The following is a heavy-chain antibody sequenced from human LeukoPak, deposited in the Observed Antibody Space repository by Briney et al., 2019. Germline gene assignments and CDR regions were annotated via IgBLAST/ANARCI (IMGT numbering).Heavy chain of an antibody. CDR1: GFPFSSYS. V-gene: IGHV3-48*01. Sequence: PGGSLSLSCAASGFPFSSYSMNWVRQAPGKGLEGVSYISSGSSTIYYADSLKGRFTISRDNAKNSLDLQMNSLRAEDTAVYYCARYCSSASCYRGFDYWGQGTLVTVSS. D-gene: IGHD2-2*02. CDR2: ISSGSSTI. CDR3: ARYCSSASCYRGFDY. J-gene: IGHJ4*02.